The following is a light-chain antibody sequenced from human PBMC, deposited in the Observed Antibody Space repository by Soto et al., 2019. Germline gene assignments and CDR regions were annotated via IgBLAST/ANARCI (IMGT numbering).Light chain of an antibody. J-gene: IGKJ1*01. CDR3: QNFDSAPQT. Sequence: DIQMTQSPSTLSASVGDRVTITCRASQSISSWLAWYQQKPGKAPKLLIYKASSLESGVPSRFRGGGSGTEFTLTISSLQPEDVATYYCQNFDSAPQTFGQGTKVDIK. V-gene: IGKV1-5*03. CDR2: KAS. CDR1: QSISSW.